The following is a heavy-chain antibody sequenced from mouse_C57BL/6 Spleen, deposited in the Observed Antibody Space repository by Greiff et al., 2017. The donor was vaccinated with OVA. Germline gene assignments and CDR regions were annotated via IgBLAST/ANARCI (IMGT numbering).Heavy chain of an antibody. Sequence: QVQLQQSGAELVKPGASVKISCKASGYAFSSYWMNWVKQRPGKGLEWIGQIYPGDGDTNYNGKFKGKATLTADKSSSTAYMQLSSLTSEDSAVYCCARSDDYYAMEDWGQGASVTVSS. CDR2: IYPGDGDT. J-gene: IGHJ4*01. V-gene: IGHV1-80*01. CDR3: ARSDDYYAMED. CDR1: GYAFSSYW.